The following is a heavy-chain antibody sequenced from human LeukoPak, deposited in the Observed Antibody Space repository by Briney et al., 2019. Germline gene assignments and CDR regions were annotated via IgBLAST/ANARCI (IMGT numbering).Heavy chain of an antibody. CDR1: GFTFDDYG. CDR3: ARHDSSGYTYYFDY. CDR2: IIWNGGST. J-gene: IGHJ4*02. D-gene: IGHD3-22*01. Sequence: GGSLRLSCAASGFTFDDYGMSWVRQAQGKGLEWVSGIIWNGGSTGYADSVKGGFTISRDNAKNSLYLQMNSLRAEDTALYYCARHDSSGYTYYFDYWGQGTLVTVSS. V-gene: IGHV3-20*04.